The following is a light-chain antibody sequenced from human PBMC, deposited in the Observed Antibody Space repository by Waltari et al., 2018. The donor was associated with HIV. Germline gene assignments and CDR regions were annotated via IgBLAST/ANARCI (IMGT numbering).Light chain of an antibody. CDR3: LAWDSSLASYI. J-gene: IGLJ1*01. CDR2: PDN. Sequence: SYELTQTPSVSVSPGQTATITFSGEQFGDRYVSWYQQKPGQSPVLIIYPDNKRPSGIPERFSGSNSGNTASLTIRGTQAMDEGDYYCLAWDSSLASYIFGTVTKVTVL. CDR1: QFGDRY. V-gene: IGLV3-1*01.